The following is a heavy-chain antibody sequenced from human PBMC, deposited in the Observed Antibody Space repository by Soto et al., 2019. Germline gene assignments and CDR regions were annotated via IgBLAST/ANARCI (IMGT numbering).Heavy chain of an antibody. CDR3: ARYRREAVAGYTLDN. Sequence: SETLSLTCTVSGGSISSNYWTRNRQPPGKGLEWIGYVYNSGSTNYNRSRKSRVTISEDTSKSQFSLKVNSMTAADTAVIYCARYRREAVAGYTLDNWGQGILVTVSS. D-gene: IGHD6-13*01. CDR2: VYNSGST. J-gene: IGHJ4*02. CDR1: GGSISSNY. V-gene: IGHV4-59*01.